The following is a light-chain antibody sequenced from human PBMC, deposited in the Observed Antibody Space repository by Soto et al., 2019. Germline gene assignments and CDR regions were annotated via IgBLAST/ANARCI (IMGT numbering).Light chain of an antibody. V-gene: IGLV3-25*03. CDR1: ALPKQY. Sequence: SYELTQPPSVSVSPGQTATITCSGDALPKQYAYWYQEKPGQAPVLLIYKDSERPSGIPERFSGSSSGTTVTLTISGVQAEDEADYYCQSADSSAIYKVFGGGTKVTVL. CDR3: QSADSSAIYKV. J-gene: IGLJ2*01. CDR2: KDS.